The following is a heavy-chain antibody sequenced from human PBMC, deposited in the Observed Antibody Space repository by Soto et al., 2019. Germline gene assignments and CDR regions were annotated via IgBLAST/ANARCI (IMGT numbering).Heavy chain of an antibody. CDR1: GGSISNVNYC. CDR3: ARGPSGDKVDY. Sequence: QVQLQESGPGLVKPSETLSLTCTVSGGSISNVNYCWSWIRQSPDKGLEWIGHFYNGGRTYNNPSLKSRVTLSVDTSKNQFSLKLSSVSAADTAVYYCARGPSGDKVDYWGQGTLVPVSS. D-gene: IGHD7-27*01. CDR2: FYNGGRT. V-gene: IGHV4-30-4*01. J-gene: IGHJ4*02.